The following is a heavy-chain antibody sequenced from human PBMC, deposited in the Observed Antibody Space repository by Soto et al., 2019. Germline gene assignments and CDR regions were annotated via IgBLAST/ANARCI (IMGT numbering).Heavy chain of an antibody. V-gene: IGHV3-7*01. J-gene: IGHJ3*02. CDR1: GFTFSDYW. D-gene: IGHD6-19*01. CDR3: AGGLGSSGWYSSRGAFDI. Sequence: EVQLVESGGGLVQPGGSLRLSCAVSGFTFSDYWMSWVRQAPGKGLEWVANIKQDGNEKYYVDSVKGRFTISRDNAKNSLYRQMTGRRAEDTAVYYCAGGLGSSGWYSSRGAFDIWGQGTMVTVSS. CDR2: IKQDGNEK.